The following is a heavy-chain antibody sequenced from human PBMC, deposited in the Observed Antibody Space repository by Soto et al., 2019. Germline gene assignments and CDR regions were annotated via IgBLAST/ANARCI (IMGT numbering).Heavy chain of an antibody. D-gene: IGHD3-3*01. Sequence: ETLSLTCTVSGGSISSSSYYWGWIRQPPGKGLEWIGSIYYSGSTYYNPSLKSRVTISVDTSKNQFSLKLSSVTAADTAVYYCARGELRFSFDPWGQGTLVTVSS. V-gene: IGHV4-39*07. J-gene: IGHJ5*02. CDR1: GGSISSSSYY. CDR2: IYYSGST. CDR3: ARGELRFSFDP.